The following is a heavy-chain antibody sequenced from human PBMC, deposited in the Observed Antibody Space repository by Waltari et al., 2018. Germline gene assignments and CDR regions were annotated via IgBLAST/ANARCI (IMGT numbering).Heavy chain of an antibody. CDR3: AREYYTHFDY. V-gene: IGHV3-48*01. J-gene: IGHJ4*02. CDR2: ISRSCSTV. Sequence: EVHLVQSGGGLVQPGGSLRLSCAASGFNFSSYSMDWFRQAPGKGLGVVSYISRSCSTVYYADSGKGRFTISRDNAKNSLYLQMNSLRAEDTAVYYCAREYYTHFDYWGQGTLVTVSS. D-gene: IGHD3-10*01. CDR1: GFNFSSYS.